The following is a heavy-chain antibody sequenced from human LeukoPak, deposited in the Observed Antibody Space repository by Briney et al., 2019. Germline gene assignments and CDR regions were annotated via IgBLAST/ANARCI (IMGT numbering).Heavy chain of an antibody. CDR1: GYSFTSFW. CDR2: IYPGDSDT. J-gene: IGHJ4*02. Sequence: GESLQISCKGSGYSFTSFWIGWVRQMPGKGLEWMGIIYPGDSDTRYSPSFQGQVTISVDKSINTAYLQWSSLKASDTAMYYCARGQQLVRGFLGYWGQGTLVTVSS. V-gene: IGHV5-51*01. D-gene: IGHD6-6*01. CDR3: ARGQQLVRGFLGY.